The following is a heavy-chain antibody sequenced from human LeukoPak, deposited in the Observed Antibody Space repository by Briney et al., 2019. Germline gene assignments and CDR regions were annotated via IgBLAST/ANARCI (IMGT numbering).Heavy chain of an antibody. CDR1: GYTFTGYY. CDR2: INPNSGHT. CDR3: ARVGVWLDLVDIVATIYAFDI. D-gene: IGHD5-12*01. V-gene: IGHV1-8*02. Sequence: ASVKVSCKASGYTFTGYYMHWVRQAPGQGLEWMGWINPNSGHTGYAQKIQGRVTMTRNSSISTAYMELSSLRFEDTAVYYCARVGVWLDLVDIVATIYAFDIWGQGTMATVSS. J-gene: IGHJ3*02.